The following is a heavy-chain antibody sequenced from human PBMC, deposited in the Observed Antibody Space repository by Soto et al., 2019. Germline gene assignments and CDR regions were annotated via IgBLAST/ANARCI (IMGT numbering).Heavy chain of an antibody. Sequence: GESLKISCKGSRFTTYWITWVRQMPGKGLEWMGRIDPSDSYTSYSPSFQGHVIISADKSVSTAYLQWSSLKASDAAIYYCTRSYSSLDGYGMDVWGQGTMVTVSS. CDR2: IDPSDSYT. D-gene: IGHD6-13*01. CDR1: RFTTYW. V-gene: IGHV5-10-1*01. J-gene: IGHJ6*02. CDR3: TRSYSSLDGYGMDV.